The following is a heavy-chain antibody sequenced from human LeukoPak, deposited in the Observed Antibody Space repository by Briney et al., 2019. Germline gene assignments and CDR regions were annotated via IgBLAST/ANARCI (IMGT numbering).Heavy chain of an antibody. Sequence: PGGSLRLSCATSGFTFSSYGMHWIRQAPGKGLEWVAFIRYDESDKYYADSVKGRFTISRDNAKNSLYLQMNSLRAEDTAVYYCARDYGDYEDYYYYYMDVWGKGTTVTVSS. V-gene: IGHV3-30*02. CDR2: IRYDESDK. CDR3: ARDYGDYEDYYYYYMDV. J-gene: IGHJ6*03. CDR1: GFTFSSYG. D-gene: IGHD4-17*01.